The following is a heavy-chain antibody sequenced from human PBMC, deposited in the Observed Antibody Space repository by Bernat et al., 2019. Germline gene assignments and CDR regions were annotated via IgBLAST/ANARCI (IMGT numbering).Heavy chain of an antibody. D-gene: IGHD6-19*01. J-gene: IGHJ1*01. CDR1: GFTFSSYA. V-gene: IGHV3-23*04. CDR3: ATGDGGSGWYDAGYFQH. CDR2: ISGSGGTT. Sequence: EVQLVESGGGLVQPGGSLRLSCAASGFTFSSYAMSWVRQAPGKGLGWVSAISGSGGTTYSPDTGKCRLTISRDNSKNTLYLQMTSLRAEDTAVYYCATGDGGSGWYDAGYFQHWGRGTLVTVSS.